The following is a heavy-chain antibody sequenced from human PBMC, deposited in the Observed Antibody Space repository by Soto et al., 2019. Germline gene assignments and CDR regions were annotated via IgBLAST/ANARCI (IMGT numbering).Heavy chain of an antibody. CDR1: GESFIGYH. D-gene: IGHD3-3*01. CDR3: ARGPRITIFGVVIYYYGMDV. V-gene: IGHV4-34*01. J-gene: IGHJ6*02. CDR2: INHSGST. Sequence: SVTLSLTCAVYGESFIGYHWSWILQAPGEGLEWIGEINHSGSTNYNPSLKSRVTISVDTSKNQFSLKLSSVTAADTAVYYCARGPRITIFGVVIYYYGMDVWGQGTTVT.